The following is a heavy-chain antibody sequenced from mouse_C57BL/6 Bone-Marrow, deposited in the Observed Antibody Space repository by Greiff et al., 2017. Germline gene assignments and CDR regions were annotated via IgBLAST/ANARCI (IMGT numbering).Heavy chain of an antibody. J-gene: IGHJ2*01. V-gene: IGHV1-26*01. CDR3: ARGSTTGDYFDY. CDR1: GYTFTDYY. CDR2: INPNNGGT. Sequence: EVQLQQSGPELVKPGASVKISCKASGYTFTDYYMNWVKQSHGKSLEWIGDINPNNGGTSYNQKFKGKATLTVDKSSSTAYMELRSLTSEDSAVYYCARGSTTGDYFDYWGQGTTLTVSS. D-gene: IGHD1-1*01.